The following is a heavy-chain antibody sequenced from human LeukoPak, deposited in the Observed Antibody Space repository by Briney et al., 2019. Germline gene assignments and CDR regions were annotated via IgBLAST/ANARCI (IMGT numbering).Heavy chain of an antibody. J-gene: IGHJ4*02. CDR1: GFIFNHYA. V-gene: IGHV3-7*01. CDR3: TRENSGSLSLEY. Sequence: PGTSLRLSCEASGFIFNHYALHWVRQAPGKGLEWVASIKQDGSETYYMESVQGRFTISRDNDMNFLYLQLSSLRAEDTAVYYCTRENSGSLSLEYWGQGTLVTVSS. D-gene: IGHD1-26*01. CDR2: IKQDGSET.